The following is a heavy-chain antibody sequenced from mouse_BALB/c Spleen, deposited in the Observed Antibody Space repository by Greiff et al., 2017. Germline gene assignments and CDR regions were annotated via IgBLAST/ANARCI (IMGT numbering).Heavy chain of an antibody. D-gene: IGHD2-3*01. J-gene: IGHJ3*01. CDR1: GFNIKDTY. CDR2: IDPANGNT. V-gene: IGHV14-3*02. Sequence: EVMLVESGAELVKPGASVKLSCTASGFNIKDTYMHWVKQRPEQGLEWIGRIDPANGNTKYDPKFQGKATITADTSSNTAYLQLSSLTSEDTAVYYCARWDGWFAYWGQGTLVTVSA. CDR3: ARWDGWFAY.